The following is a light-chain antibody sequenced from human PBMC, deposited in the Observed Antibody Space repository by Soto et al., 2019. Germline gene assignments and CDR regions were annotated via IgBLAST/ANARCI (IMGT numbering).Light chain of an antibody. J-gene: IGLJ2*01. V-gene: IGLV1-40*01. CDR2: GNS. Sequence: QSVLTQPPSVSGAPGQRVTISCTGSRSNIGAGYDVHWYQQLPGTAPKLLIYGNSNRPSGVPDRFSGSKSGTSASLAITGLQAEDAADYYCQSFDSSLSGVVFGGGTKLTVL. CDR3: QSFDSSLSGVV. CDR1: RSNIGAGYD.